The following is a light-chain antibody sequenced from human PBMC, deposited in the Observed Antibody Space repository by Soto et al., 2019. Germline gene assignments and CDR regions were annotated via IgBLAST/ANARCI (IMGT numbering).Light chain of an antibody. Sequence: DIQMTQSPSSLSASVGDRVTITCRASQNINNYLNWYQQKPGTAPKLLIYVASSLQSGVPSRFSGSGSGTYFTLTISSLQPEDFATYYCQQSYSTPPLTFGGGTKVEIK. V-gene: IGKV1-39*01. CDR3: QQSYSTPPLT. CDR2: VAS. CDR1: QNINNY. J-gene: IGKJ4*01.